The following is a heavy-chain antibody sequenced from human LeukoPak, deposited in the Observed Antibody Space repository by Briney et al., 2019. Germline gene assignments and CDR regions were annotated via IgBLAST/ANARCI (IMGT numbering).Heavy chain of an antibody. CDR2: MNPNSGNT. D-gene: IGHD1-26*01. CDR3: ARAARSGSFFYYYYYMDV. J-gene: IGHJ6*03. Sequence: ASVKVSCKASGYTFTSYDINWVRQATGQGLEWMGWMNPNSGNTGYARKFQGRVTITRNTSISTAYMELSSLRSEDTAVYYCARAARSGSFFYYYYYMDVWGKGTTVTVSS. CDR1: GYTFTSYD. V-gene: IGHV1-8*03.